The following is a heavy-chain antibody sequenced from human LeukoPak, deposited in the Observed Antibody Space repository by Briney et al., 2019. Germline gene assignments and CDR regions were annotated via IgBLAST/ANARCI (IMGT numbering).Heavy chain of an antibody. CDR2: IYYSGST. J-gene: IGHJ5*02. CDR3: ARAAARPAAMRFDP. D-gene: IGHD2-2*01. CDR1: GGSISSGDYY. V-gene: IGHV4-30-4*08. Sequence: PSETLSLTCTVSGGSISSGDYYWRWLRQPPGKGLEWIGYIYYSGSTYYNPSLKSRVTISVDTSKNQFSLKLSSVTAADTAVYYCARAAARPAAMRFDPWGQGTLVTVSS.